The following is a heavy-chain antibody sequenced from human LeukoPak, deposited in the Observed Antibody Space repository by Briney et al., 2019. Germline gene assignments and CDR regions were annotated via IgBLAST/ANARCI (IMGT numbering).Heavy chain of an antibody. CDR1: GFTFSGSA. CDR2: IRSKANNYAT. D-gene: IGHD1-26*01. Sequence: GGSLRLSCAASGFTFSGSAMHWVRQASGKGLEWVGRIRSKANNYATAYDASVQGRFTISRDDSKNTAFLQMDSLRTEDTAVYYCTISMVGAFALDYWGQGALVTVSS. CDR3: TISMVGAFALDY. J-gene: IGHJ4*02. V-gene: IGHV3-73*01.